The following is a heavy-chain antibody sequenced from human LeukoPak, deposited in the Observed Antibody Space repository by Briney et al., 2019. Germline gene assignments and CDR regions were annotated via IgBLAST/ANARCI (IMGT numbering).Heavy chain of an antibody. D-gene: IGHD3-10*01. CDR2: INPNSGGT. CDR1: GYTFTGYY. V-gene: IGHV1-2*06. CDR3: ARAYYYGSGSYYRDY. J-gene: IGHJ4*02. Sequence: ASVKVSCKASGYTFTGYYMHWVRQAPGQGLEWMGRINPNSGGTNYAQKFQGRVTMTRDTSISTAYMELSRLRSDDTAVYYCARAYYYGSGSYYRDYWGQGTLVTVSS.